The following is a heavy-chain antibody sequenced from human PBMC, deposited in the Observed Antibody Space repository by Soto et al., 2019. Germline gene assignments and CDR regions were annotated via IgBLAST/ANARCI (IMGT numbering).Heavy chain of an antibody. Sequence: GGSLSLSCPASGFPFNRHSMTWVRQAPGKGLEWVSGLSDSGGSIYYADSVKGRFTISRDNSMNTLYLQMNTLRAEDTAVYYCAKVSSAWYAGFFDLWSQGTLVTVSS. J-gene: IGHJ4*02. CDR2: LSDSGGSI. CDR1: GFPFNRHS. CDR3: AKVSSAWYAGFFDL. V-gene: IGHV3-23*01. D-gene: IGHD2-8*01.